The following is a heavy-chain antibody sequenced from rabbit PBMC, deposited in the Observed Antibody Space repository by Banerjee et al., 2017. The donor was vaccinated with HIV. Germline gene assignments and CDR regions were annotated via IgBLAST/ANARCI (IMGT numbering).Heavy chain of an antibody. J-gene: IGHJ6*01. CDR3: VRDSSGWGADL. CDR2: IYPGFGIT. CDR1: GFSFSGSYY. D-gene: IGHD4-1*01. Sequence: QSLEESGGDLVKPEGSLTLTCTASGFSFSGSYYMCWVRQAPGKGLEWIGIIYPGFGITNYASWVNGRFTISRDNAQNTLYLQLNSLTAADTATYFCVRDSSGWGADLWGPGTLVTVS. V-gene: IGHV1S40*01.